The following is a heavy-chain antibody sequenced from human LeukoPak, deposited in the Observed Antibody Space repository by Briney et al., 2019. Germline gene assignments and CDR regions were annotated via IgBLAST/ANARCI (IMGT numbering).Heavy chain of an antibody. CDR3: ARRITTTGSYWFDP. J-gene: IGHJ5*02. V-gene: IGHV5-51*01. CDR2: IYPGNSDT. CDR1: GYSFTSSW. D-gene: IGHD1-1*01. Sequence: HGESLKISCKGSGYSFTSSWIGWVRQMPGKGLEWMGIIYPGNSDTRYSPSFQGQVTISAVKSVSTAYLQWSSLEASDTAVYYCARRITTTGSYWFDPWGQGTLVTVSS.